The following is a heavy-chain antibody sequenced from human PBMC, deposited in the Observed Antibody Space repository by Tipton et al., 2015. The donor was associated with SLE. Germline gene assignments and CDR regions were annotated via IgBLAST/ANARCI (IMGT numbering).Heavy chain of an antibody. V-gene: IGHV4-34*01. CDR1: GGSFSGYY. Sequence: TLSLTCAVYGGSFSGYYWSWIRQPPGKGLEWIGEINHSGSTNYNPSLKSRVSISVDASKHRFSLRVTSVTVADTAVYYCANTPFHSWGPGTLVTVSS. CDR3: ANTPFHS. D-gene: IGHD2-15*01. CDR2: INHSGST. J-gene: IGHJ5*01.